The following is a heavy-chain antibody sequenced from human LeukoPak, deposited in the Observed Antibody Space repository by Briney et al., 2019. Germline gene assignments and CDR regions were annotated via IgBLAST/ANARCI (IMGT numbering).Heavy chain of an antibody. V-gene: IGHV3-64*01. J-gene: IGHJ4*02. CDR1: GFTFSVYA. CDR2: ITGDGTGT. CDR3: TRLGDY. Sequence: GGSLRLSCAASGFTFSVYAIHWVRQAPGRGLEYVSSITGDGTGTYSANSVKGRFTISRDNSKNTLYLQMNSLRAEDTAVYYCTRLGDYWGQGTLVTVTS.